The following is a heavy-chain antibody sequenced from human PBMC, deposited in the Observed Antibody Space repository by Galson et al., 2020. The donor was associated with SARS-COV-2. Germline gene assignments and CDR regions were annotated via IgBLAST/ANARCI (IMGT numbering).Heavy chain of an antibody. D-gene: IGHD6-25*01. V-gene: IGHV3-21*01. CDR2: ISSSRSYI. CDR3: AREPVYSSELFSRRYFDD. J-gene: IGHJ4*02. CDR1: GFIFSRNT. Sequence: GGSLRLSCAGSGFIFSRNTMHWVRQAPGKGLEWVSSISSSRSYIYYADSVKGRLTISRDNAENSLFLQMKRLRAEDTAVYYCAREPVYSSELFSRRYFDDWGQGTLVTVSS.